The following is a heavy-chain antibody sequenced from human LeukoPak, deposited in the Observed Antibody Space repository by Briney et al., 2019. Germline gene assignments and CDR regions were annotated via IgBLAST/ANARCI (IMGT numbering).Heavy chain of an antibody. V-gene: IGHV1-69*13. Sequence: SVKVSCKASGYTITGYYMHWMRQAPGQGLEWMGGIIPIFGTANYAQKFQGRVTITADESTSTAYMELSSLRSEDTAVYYCARDPSGYPGNYFDYWGQGTLVTVSS. CDR1: GYTITGYY. D-gene: IGHD2-15*01. CDR3: ARDPSGYPGNYFDY. J-gene: IGHJ4*02. CDR2: IIPIFGTA.